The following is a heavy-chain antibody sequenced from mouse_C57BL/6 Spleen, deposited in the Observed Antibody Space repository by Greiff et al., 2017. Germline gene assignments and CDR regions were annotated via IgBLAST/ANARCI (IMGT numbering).Heavy chain of an antibody. D-gene: IGHD2-4*01. V-gene: IGHV1-15*01. J-gene: IGHJ3*01. Sequence: QVQLQQSGAELVRPGASVTLSCKASGYTFTDYEMHWVKQTPVHGLEWIGAIDPETGGTAYNQKFKGKAILTADKSSSTAYMELRSLTSEDSAVYYCTRAKKNDYEFAYWGQGTLVTVSA. CDR3: TRAKKNDYEFAY. CDR1: GYTFTDYE. CDR2: IDPETGGT.